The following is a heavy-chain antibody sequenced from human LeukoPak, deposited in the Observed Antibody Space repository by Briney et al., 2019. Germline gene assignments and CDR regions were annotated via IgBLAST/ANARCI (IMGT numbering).Heavy chain of an antibody. D-gene: IGHD3-22*01. V-gene: IGHV3-23*01. Sequence: GGSLRLSCAASGISFSGNWMGWVRQAPGKGLEWVSAISGSGGSTYYADSVKGRFTISRDNSKNTLYLQMNSLRAEDTAVYYCAKTGNQLYYYGSSGCLNYFDYWGQGTLVTVSS. CDR1: GISFSGNW. CDR3: AKTGNQLYYYGSSGCLNYFDY. J-gene: IGHJ4*02. CDR2: ISGSGGST.